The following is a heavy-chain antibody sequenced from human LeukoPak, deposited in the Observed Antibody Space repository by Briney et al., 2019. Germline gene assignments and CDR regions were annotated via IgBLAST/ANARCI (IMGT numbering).Heavy chain of an antibody. CDR2: IGSDNKP. CDR1: GFTFSADA. Sequence: GGSLRLSCEASGFTFSADAMTWVRQAPGKGLEWVSSIGSDNKPHYSESVKGRFAISRDNSKNTLFLQLHNLRVEDTALYYCAGDLHYYVAMDVWGQGTTVTVSS. CDR3: AGDLHYYVAMDV. V-gene: IGHV3-23*05. J-gene: IGHJ6*02. D-gene: IGHD3-10*02.